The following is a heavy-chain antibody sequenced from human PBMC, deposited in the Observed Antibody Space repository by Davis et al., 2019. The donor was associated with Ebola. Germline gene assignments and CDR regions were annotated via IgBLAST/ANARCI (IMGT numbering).Heavy chain of an antibody. CDR3: ARDAGDWGYYYYYMDV. D-gene: IGHD3/OR15-3a*01. CDR2: INHSGST. CDR1: GGSFSGYY. Sequence: SQTLSLTCAVYGGSFSGYYWSWIRQPPGKGLEWIGEINHSGSTNYNPSLKSRVTISVDTSKNQFSLKLSSLTAADTAVYYCARDAGDWGYYYYYMDVWGKGTTVTVSS. V-gene: IGHV4-34*01. J-gene: IGHJ6*03.